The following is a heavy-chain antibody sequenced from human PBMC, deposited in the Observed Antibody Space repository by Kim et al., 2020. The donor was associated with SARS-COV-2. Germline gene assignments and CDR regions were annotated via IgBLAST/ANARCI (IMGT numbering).Heavy chain of an antibody. CDR1: GYTFTSYY. CDR2: INPSGGST. V-gene: IGHV1-46*01. D-gene: IGHD3-3*01. J-gene: IGHJ5*02. Sequence: ASVKVSCKASGYTFTSYYMHWVRQAPGQGLEWMGIINPSGGSTSYAQKFQGRVTMTRDTSTSTVYMELSSLRSEDTAVYYCARVPVGGVAINWFDPWGQGTLVTVSS. CDR3: ARVPVGGVAINWFDP.